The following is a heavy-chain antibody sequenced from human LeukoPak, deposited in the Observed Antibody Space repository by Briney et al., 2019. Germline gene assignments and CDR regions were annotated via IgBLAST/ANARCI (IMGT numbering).Heavy chain of an antibody. CDR2: ISSSSSYI. CDR3: ARDGLYSSSWDLDY. V-gene: IGHV3-21*01. Sequence: GGSLRLSCAASGFTFSSYSMKWIRQAPGKGLEWVSSISSSSSYIYYADSVKGRFTISRDNAKNSLYLQMNSLRAEDTAVYYCARDGLYSSSWDLDYWGQGTLVTVSS. D-gene: IGHD6-6*01. J-gene: IGHJ4*02. CDR1: GFTFSSYS.